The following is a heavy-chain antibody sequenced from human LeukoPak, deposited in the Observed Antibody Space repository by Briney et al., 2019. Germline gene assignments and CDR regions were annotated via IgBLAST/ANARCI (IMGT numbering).Heavy chain of an antibody. V-gene: IGHV3-30*18. CDR2: ITYDGSNK. CDR3: AKELLKGCGDREGYFDY. CDR1: GFTFSSYC. D-gene: IGHD3-10*01. Sequence: GGSLRLSCAASGFTFSSYCMRWVRQAPGKGLEWVAGITYDGSNKYYADSVKGRFTISRDNSKNTLYLQMNSPRAEDTAVYYCAKELLKGCGDREGYFDYWGERTLVTLSS. J-gene: IGHJ4*02.